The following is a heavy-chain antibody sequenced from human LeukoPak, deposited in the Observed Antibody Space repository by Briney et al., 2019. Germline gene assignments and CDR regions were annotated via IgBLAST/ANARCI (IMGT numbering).Heavy chain of an antibody. V-gene: IGHV3-30*02. Sequence: DSVKGRFTISRDNSRNTLYLQMNSLRAEDTAVYYCAKNGVSHLYYCYMDVWGKGTTVTVSS. D-gene: IGHD3-10*01. CDR3: AKNGVSHLYYCYMDV. J-gene: IGHJ6*03.